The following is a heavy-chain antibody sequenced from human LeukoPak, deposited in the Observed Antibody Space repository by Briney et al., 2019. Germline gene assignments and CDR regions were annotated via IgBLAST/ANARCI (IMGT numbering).Heavy chain of an antibody. CDR2: FYTSGST. CDR1: GGSFSGYY. D-gene: IGHD3-10*01. V-gene: IGHV4-4*07. Sequence: PSETLSLTCAVYGGSFSGYYWSWIRQPAGKGLEWIGRFYTSGSTNYNPSLKSRVTISVDTSKNQFSLNLRSVTAADTAVYYCAREYYYGSGSYFNYWGQGTLVTVSS. J-gene: IGHJ4*02. CDR3: AREYYYGSGSYFNY.